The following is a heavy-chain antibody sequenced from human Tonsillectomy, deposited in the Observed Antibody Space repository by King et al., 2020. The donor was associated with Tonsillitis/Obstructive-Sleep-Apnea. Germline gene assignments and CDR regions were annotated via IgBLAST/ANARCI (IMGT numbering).Heavy chain of an antibody. D-gene: IGHD2-8*01. CDR2: ISPSGRT. Sequence: LPESGPGLVPPSGTLSLPCAVSGASLRRSTWWRWVRPPPGPGLAWLGEISPSGRTIYPPSLKSRVTISVATSRNQFSLKLSSVTAADTAVYYCAREYCSNGVCGRFDPWGQGTLVTVSS. V-gene: IGHV4-4*02. J-gene: IGHJ5*02. CDR1: GASLRRSTW. CDR3: AREYCSNGVCGRFDP.